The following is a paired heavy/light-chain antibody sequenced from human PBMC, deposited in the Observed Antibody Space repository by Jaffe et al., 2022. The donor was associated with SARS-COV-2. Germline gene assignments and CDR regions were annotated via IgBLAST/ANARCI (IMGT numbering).Light chain of an antibody. CDR3: QQYGSSPGT. CDR1: QSVSSSF. CDR2: AAS. Sequence: EIVLTQSPGTLSLSPGERATLSCRASQSVSSSFLAWYQQKPGQAPRLLIYAASSRATGIPDRFSGSGSGTDFTLTISRLEPEDFAVYYCQQYGSSPGTFGQGTKLEIK. V-gene: IGKV3-20*01. J-gene: IGKJ2*01.
Heavy chain of an antibody. D-gene: IGHD3-3*01. J-gene: IGHJ2*01. CDR1: GFTFSNYD. CDR3: ARGSRGGGFKGFWTGYSEYFDL. Sequence: EVQLVESGGTLVQPGGSLRLSCAASGFTFSNYDMHWVRQATGKGLEWVSAIGTAGDTYYPGSVKGRFTISRENAKSSLYLQMNSLRAGDTAVYYCARGSRGGGFKGFWTGYSEYFDLWGRGTLVTVSS. CDR2: IGTAGDT. V-gene: IGHV3-13*01.